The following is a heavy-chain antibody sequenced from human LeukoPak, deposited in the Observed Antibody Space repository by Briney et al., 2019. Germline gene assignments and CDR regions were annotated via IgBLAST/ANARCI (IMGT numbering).Heavy chain of an antibody. J-gene: IGHJ6*02. Sequence: GGSLRLSCAASGFTFSDYYMSWIRQAPGKGLEWVSYISSSSSYTNYADSVKGRFTISRDNAKNSLYLQMNSLRAEDTAVYYCARSVGEIYYYYGMDVWGQGTTVTVSS. CDR1: GFTFSDYY. CDR3: ARSVGEIYYYYGMDV. D-gene: IGHD3-16*01. V-gene: IGHV3-11*06. CDR2: ISSSSSYT.